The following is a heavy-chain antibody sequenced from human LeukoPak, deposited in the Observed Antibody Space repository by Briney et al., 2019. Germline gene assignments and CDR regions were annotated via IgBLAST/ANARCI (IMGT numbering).Heavy chain of an antibody. CDR3: AKARGATYGTYYFDY. Sequence: PGGSLRLSCAASGFTFRSYSMNWVRQAPGKGLEWVSISGSGGDTYYADSVKGRFTISRDNSKNTLYLQMNSLRAEDTAVYYCAKARGATYGTYYFDYWGQGTLVTVSS. CDR1: GFTFRSYS. J-gene: IGHJ4*02. D-gene: IGHD4/OR15-4a*01. V-gene: IGHV3-23*01. CDR2: ISGSGGDT.